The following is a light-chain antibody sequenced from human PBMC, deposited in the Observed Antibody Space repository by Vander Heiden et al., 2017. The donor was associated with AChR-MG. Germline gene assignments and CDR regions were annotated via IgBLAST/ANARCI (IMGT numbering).Light chain of an antibody. V-gene: IGLV1-44*01. CDR2: SNN. Sequence: QSVLTHPPPASATPGQRVTTPCSGTSSNTGNNTVNWFQQLPGTAPKLLIYSNNQRPSGVPDRFSGSKSGTSASLAISGLLSQHEADYNCAAWDDSLNGWVFGGGTKLTVL. CDR3: AAWDDSLNGWV. J-gene: IGLJ3*02. CDR1: SSNTGNNT.